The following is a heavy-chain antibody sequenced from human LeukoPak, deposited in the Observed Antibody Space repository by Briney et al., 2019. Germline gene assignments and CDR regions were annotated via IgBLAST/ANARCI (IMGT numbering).Heavy chain of an antibody. CDR1: GGSISSSSYY. V-gene: IGHV4-61*01. D-gene: IGHD7-27*01. CDR2: IYYSGST. CDR3: ARANWGFAAYAFDI. J-gene: IGHJ3*02. Sequence: PSETLSLTCTVSGGSISSSSYYWSWIRQPPGKGLEWIGYIYYSGSTNYNPSLKSRVTISVDTSKNQFSLKLSSVTAADTAVYYCARANWGFAAYAFDIWGQGTMVTVSS.